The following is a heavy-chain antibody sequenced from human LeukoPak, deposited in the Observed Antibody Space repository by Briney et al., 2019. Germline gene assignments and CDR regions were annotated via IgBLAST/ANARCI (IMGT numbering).Heavy chain of an antibody. CDR1: GFTFGTYT. D-gene: IGHD5-12*01. CDR2: ISRSGGST. Sequence: GRSLRLSCSASGFTFGTYTMHWIRQAPGKGLEYVSAISRSGGSTDYADSVKGRFTISRDNSKNTVYLQMNSLRAEDTAIYFCAKDGAATIYYFAHWGQGTLVTVSS. CDR3: AKDGAATIYYFAH. J-gene: IGHJ4*02. V-gene: IGHV3-64*04.